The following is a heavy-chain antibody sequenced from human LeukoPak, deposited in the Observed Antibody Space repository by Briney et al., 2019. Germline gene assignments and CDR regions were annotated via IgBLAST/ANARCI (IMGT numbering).Heavy chain of an antibody. V-gene: IGHV3-23*01. CDR3: ARDPDYGGNSGLDY. J-gene: IGHJ4*02. D-gene: IGHD4-23*01. Sequence: PGGSLRLSCAASGFTFSSYAMSWVRQAPGKGLEWVSAISGSGGSTYYADSVKGRFTISRDNSKNTLYLQMNSLRAEDTAVYYCARDPDYGGNSGLDYWGQGTLVTVSS. CDR1: GFTFSSYA. CDR2: ISGSGGST.